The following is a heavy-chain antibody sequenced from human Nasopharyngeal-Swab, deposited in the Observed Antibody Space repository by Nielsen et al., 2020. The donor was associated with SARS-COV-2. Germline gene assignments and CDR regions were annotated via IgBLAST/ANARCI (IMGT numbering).Heavy chain of an antibody. Sequence: GESLKISCKCSGYIFTSYWIGWVRQMPGKGLEWMGIIYPADSDSRYSLSFQGQVSISVDKSISTAYLQWNTLKASDTAIYYCVRRAFSASYFYFDYWGPGTLVTVSS. CDR3: VRRAFSASYFYFDY. D-gene: IGHD1-26*01. J-gene: IGHJ4*02. CDR2: IYPADSDS. V-gene: IGHV5-51*01. CDR1: GYIFTSYW.